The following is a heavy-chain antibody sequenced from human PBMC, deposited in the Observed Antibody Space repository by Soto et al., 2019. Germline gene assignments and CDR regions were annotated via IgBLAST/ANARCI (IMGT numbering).Heavy chain of an antibody. J-gene: IGHJ4*02. CDR1: GGTFSSYA. V-gene: IGHV1-69*01. CDR2: IIPISGTA. Sequence: QVQLVQSGAEVKKPGSSVKVSCKASGGTFSSYAISWVRQAPGQGLEWMGGIIPISGTANYAQKFQGRVTITADESTTTAYMELSSVRTEDTAVYYCARAVAVAGTLFYWGQGTLVAVAS. CDR3: ARAVAVAGTLFY. D-gene: IGHD6-19*01.